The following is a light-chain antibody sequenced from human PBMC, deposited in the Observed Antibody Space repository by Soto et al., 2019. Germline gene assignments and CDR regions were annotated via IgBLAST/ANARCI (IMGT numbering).Light chain of an antibody. CDR3: QQRSNWPIT. J-gene: IGKJ5*01. CDR1: QGIGDT. V-gene: IGKV3D-11*01. CDR2: DAS. Sequence: EVGMSQSPATLSVSPGEGVTLSCRANQGIGDTLAWYQHKPGQTPRLLIYDASNRATGIPARFSGSGSGTDFTLTISSLEPEDFAVYYCQQRSNWPITFGQGTRLEIK.